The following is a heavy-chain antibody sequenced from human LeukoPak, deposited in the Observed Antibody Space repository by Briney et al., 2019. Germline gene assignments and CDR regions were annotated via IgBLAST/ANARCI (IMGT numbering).Heavy chain of an antibody. CDR3: AMVWFFGANWFDP. V-gene: IGHV1-2*02. Sequence: ASVKVSCKASGYTFTGYYMHWVRQAPGQGLEWMGWINPNSGGTNYAQKFQGRVTMTRDTSISTAYMELSRLRSDDTAVYYCAMVWFFGANWFDPWGQGTLVTVSS. CDR1: GYTFTGYY. CDR2: INPNSGGT. J-gene: IGHJ5*02. D-gene: IGHD3-16*01.